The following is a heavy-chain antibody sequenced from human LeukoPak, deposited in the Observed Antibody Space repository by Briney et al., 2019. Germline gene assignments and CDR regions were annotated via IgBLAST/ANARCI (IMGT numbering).Heavy chain of an antibody. V-gene: IGHV3-23*01. CDR2: ISGSGGST. Sequence: GGSLRLSCAASGFTFSSYAMSWVRQAPGKGLEWVSAISGSGGSTYYADSVKGRFTISRDNSKNTLYLQMNSLRAEDTAVYYCAKILNWSDAGRVDYWGQGTLVTVSS. J-gene: IGHJ4*02. D-gene: IGHD1-1*01. CDR1: GFTFSSYA. CDR3: AKILNWSDAGRVDY.